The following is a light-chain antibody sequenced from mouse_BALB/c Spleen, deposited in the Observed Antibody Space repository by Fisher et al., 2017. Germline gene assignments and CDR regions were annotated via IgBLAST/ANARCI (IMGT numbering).Light chain of an antibody. J-gene: IGKJ5*01. V-gene: IGKV4-57*01. Sequence: IVITQSTAIMSASPGEKVTMTCSASSSVSYMYWYQQKSGTSPKLLIYSTSNLASGVPARFSGSGSGTSYSLTISRMEAEDAATYYCQQWSSYPLTFGAGTKLELK. CDR1: SSVSY. CDR3: QQWSSYPLT. CDR2: STS.